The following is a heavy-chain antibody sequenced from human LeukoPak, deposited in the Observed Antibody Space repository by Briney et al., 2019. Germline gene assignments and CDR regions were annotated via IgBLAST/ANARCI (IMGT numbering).Heavy chain of an antibody. V-gene: IGHV4-38-2*02. J-gene: IGHJ5*02. D-gene: IGHD6-6*01. CDR2: IYHSGDT. CDR1: GDSITSGYY. CDR3: AKGPSIAGYNWFDP. Sequence: SETLSLTCTVSGDSITSGYYWGWIRQPPGKGLEWIGSIYHSGDTYYNPSLKSRVTISVDTSKNQFSLKLDSVTAAGTAVYYCAKGPSIAGYNWFDPWGQGTLVTVSS.